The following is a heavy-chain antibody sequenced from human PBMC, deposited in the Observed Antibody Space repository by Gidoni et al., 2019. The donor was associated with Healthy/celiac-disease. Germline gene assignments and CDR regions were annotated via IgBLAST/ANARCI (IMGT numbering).Heavy chain of an antibody. CDR3: TTDPGDRGVGLDY. J-gene: IGHJ4*02. CDR1: GFTFSHAW. CDR2: IKSKTDGGTT. D-gene: IGHD3-16*01. Sequence: EVQLVESGGGLVKPGGSLRLSCASSGFTFSHAWMSWVRQAPGKGLEWVGRIKSKTDGGTTDYAAPVKGRFTISRDDSKNTLYLQMNSLKTEDTAGYYCTTDPGDRGVGLDYWGQGTLVTVSS. V-gene: IGHV3-15*01.